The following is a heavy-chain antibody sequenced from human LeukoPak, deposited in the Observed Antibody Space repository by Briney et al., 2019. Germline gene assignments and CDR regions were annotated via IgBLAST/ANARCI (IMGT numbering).Heavy chain of an antibody. D-gene: IGHD2-2*03. CDR1: GFSFSTYV. J-gene: IGHJ6*02. CDR3: ARGGHCTSTTCDYHNGMDV. Sequence: GGSLGLSCAASGFSFSTYVMRWVRQAPGKGLEWVSGISANGGNTYYADSVKGRFTISRDNSKNTLHLQMNSLRAEDTAVYYCARGGHCTSTTCDYHNGMDVWGQGTTVTVSS. V-gene: IGHV3-23*01. CDR2: ISANGGNT.